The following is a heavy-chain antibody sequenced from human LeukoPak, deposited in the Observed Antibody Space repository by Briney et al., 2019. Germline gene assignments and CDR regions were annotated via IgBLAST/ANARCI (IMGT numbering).Heavy chain of an antibody. CDR1: GFTFSSYW. D-gene: IGHD3-22*01. CDR3: ARDDYYDSSAYGY. V-gene: IGHV3-7*03. CDR2: IKQDGSEK. J-gene: IGHJ4*02. Sequence: GGALILSCAASGFTFSSYWMSWVRQAPGKGLGWVAKIKQDGSEKYFVDSVKGRFMISRDNAKNSLYLQMSSLRAEDTAVYYCARDDYYDSSAYGYWGRGTLVTVSS.